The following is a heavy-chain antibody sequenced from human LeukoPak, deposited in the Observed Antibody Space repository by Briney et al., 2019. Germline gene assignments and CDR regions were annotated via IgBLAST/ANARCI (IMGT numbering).Heavy chain of an antibody. Sequence: ASVKVSCKASGGTFSSYAISWVRQAPGQGPEWMGGIIPIFGTANYAQKFQGRVTITADESTSTAYMELSSLRSEDTAVYYCARDRAYYYGSGSYDYWGQGTLVTVSS. D-gene: IGHD3-10*01. J-gene: IGHJ4*02. CDR1: GGTFSSYA. V-gene: IGHV1-69*13. CDR2: IIPIFGTA. CDR3: ARDRAYYYGSGSYDY.